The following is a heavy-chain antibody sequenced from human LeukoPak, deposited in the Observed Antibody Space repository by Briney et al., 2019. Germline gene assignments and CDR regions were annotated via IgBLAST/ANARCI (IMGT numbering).Heavy chain of an antibody. J-gene: IGHJ4*02. D-gene: IGHD3-9*01. Sequence: TSETLSLTCTVSGGSISSYYWSWIRQPPGKGLEWIGYIYYSGSTNYNPSLKSRVTISVDTSKNQFSLKLSSVTAADPAVYYCARFPFVRGHDKILDYWGQGTLVTVSS. CDR2: IYYSGST. CDR3: ARFPFVRGHDKILDY. V-gene: IGHV4-59*01. CDR1: GGSISSYY.